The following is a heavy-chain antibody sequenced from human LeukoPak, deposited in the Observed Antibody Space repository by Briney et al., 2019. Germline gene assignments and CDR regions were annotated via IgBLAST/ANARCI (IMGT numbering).Heavy chain of an antibody. D-gene: IGHD3-16*02. J-gene: IGHJ4*02. V-gene: IGHV3-23*01. CDR1: GFTFSSYA. Sequence: GGSLRLSCAASGFTFSSYAMSWVRRAPGKGLEWVSTFSGTSGSTYYTDSVRGRFTISRDNSKNTLYLQMNSLRAEDTAVYYCAKVEGYSANWGQGTLVTVSS. CDR2: FSGTSGST. CDR3: AKVEGYSAN.